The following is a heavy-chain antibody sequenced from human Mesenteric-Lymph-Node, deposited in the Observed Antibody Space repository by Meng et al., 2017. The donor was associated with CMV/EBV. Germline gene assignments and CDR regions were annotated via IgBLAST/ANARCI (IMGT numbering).Heavy chain of an antibody. CDR2: IYYSGST. D-gene: IGHD2-2*01. CDR1: SVSSGSYY. CDR3: ARLVESSDIVVVPGFDP. V-gene: IGHV4-61*01. J-gene: IGHJ5*02. Sequence: SVSSGSYYWRWIRQPPGKGLEWIGYIYYSGSTNYHPSLKSRVTISVDTSKNQFSLKLSSVTAADTAVYYCARLVESSDIVVVPGFDPWGQGTLVTVSS.